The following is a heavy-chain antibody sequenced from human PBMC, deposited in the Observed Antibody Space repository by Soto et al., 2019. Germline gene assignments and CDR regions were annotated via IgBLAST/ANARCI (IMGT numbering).Heavy chain of an antibody. CDR1: GFTFDDYA. D-gene: IGHD3-3*01. Sequence: GGSLRLSCAASGFTFDDYAMHWVRQAPGKGLEWVSGISWNSGSIGYADSVKGRFTISRDNAKNSLYLQMNSLRAEDTALYYCAKASHYYDFWSGYYYYFDYWGQGTLVTVSS. J-gene: IGHJ4*02. V-gene: IGHV3-9*01. CDR3: AKASHYYDFWSGYYYYFDY. CDR2: ISWNSGSI.